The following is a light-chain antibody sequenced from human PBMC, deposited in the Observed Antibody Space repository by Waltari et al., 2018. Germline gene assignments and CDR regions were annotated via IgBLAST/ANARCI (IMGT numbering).Light chain of an antibody. J-gene: IGLJ2*01. V-gene: IGLV2-14*01. Sequence: QSALTQPAPVSGSPGQSITIPCTGTSSAVGCYNSVSWYQQHTGKAPKLMLYEVSNRPSGVSNRFSGSKSGNTASLTISGLQAEDEADYYCSSYTSSSTRVVFGGGTKLTVL. CDR2: EVS. CDR3: SSYTSSSTRVV. CDR1: SSAVGCYNS.